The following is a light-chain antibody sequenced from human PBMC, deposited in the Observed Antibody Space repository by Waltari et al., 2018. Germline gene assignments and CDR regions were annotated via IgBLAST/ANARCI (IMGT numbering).Light chain of an antibody. V-gene: IGLV2-14*03. CDR1: SRDVGVYHY. Sequence: QSALAQPASVSGSPGQSIAISCPGTSRDVGVYHYVSWYQQHPGKAPKLMIYDVYTRPSGVSDRFSGSKSGNTASLTISGLQAEDDADYYCSSYTNSRTIFGGGTKLTVL. CDR3: SSYTNSRTI. CDR2: DVY. J-gene: IGLJ2*01.